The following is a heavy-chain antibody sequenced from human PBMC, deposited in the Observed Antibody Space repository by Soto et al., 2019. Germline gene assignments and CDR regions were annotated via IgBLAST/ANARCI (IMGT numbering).Heavy chain of an antibody. V-gene: IGHV3-33*01. D-gene: IGHD6-19*01. CDR2: IRFDGSTA. Sequence: GGSLRLSCEASGFVFRTFRMHWVRRAPGKGLEWLATIRFDGSTARYAESVRGRFKISRDNSMNTLYLQLDRLRVEDTAVYYCVRDRPNTESLAGYFDTWGQGTPVTVSS. CDR1: GFVFRTFR. CDR3: VRDRPNTESLAGYFDT. J-gene: IGHJ4*02.